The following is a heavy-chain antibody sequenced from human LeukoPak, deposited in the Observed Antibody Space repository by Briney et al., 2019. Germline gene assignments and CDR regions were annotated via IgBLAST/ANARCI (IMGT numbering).Heavy chain of an antibody. CDR2: IIPIFGTA. D-gene: IGHD6-6*01. CDR1: GGTFSSYA. Sequence: SVKVSCKASGGTFSSYAISWVRQAPGQGLEWMGGIIPIFGTANYAQKFQGRVTITTDESTSTAYMELSSLRSEDTAVYYCARVGSNSKEKPGRNYFDYWGQGTLVTVSS. V-gene: IGHV1-69*05. CDR3: ARVGSNSKEKPGRNYFDY. J-gene: IGHJ4*02.